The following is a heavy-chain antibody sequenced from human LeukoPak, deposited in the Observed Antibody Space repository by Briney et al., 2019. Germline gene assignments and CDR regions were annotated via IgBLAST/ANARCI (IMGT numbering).Heavy chain of an antibody. J-gene: IGHJ5*02. CDR3: ARDSSGWGGNNWFDP. V-gene: IGHV3-30-3*01. CDR1: GFTFGVYT. Sequence: PGMSLRLSCAAAGFTFGVYTMHWVRQAPAKGLEWVAFISYDGGNKYYADSVKGRFTISRDNSKNTSYLEMNSLRDEDTAVYYCARDSSGWGGNNWFDPWGQGTLVTVSS. CDR2: ISYDGGNK. D-gene: IGHD6-19*01.